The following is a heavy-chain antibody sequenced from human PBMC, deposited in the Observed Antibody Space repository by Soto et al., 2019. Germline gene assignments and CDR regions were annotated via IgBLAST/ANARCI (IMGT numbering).Heavy chain of an antibody. CDR3: TTDRIAGDMVRGVIAY. D-gene: IGHD3-10*01. CDR2: ITSKTDGGTT. CDR1: GFTFSNAW. J-gene: IGHJ4*02. V-gene: IGHV3-15*07. Sequence: EVQLVGSGGGLVKPGAPLRLSCAASGFTFSNAWMNWVRQAPGKGLEWVGRITSKTDGGTTDYAAPVKGRFTISRDDSKNTLYLQMNSLKTENTAVYDCTTDRIAGDMVRGVIAYWGQGTLVTVSS.